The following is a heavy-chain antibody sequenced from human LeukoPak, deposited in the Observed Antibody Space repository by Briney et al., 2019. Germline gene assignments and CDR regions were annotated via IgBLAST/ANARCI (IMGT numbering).Heavy chain of an antibody. CDR1: GGSISSYY. J-gene: IGHJ4*02. V-gene: IGHV4-4*07. CDR3: ARTSDDFGDYGFDY. CDR2: IYSSGST. Sequence: PSETLSLTCTVSGGSISSYYWNWIRQPAGKGLEWIGRIYSSGSTNYNPSLKSRLTMSMDTSKNQFSLRLSSVTAADTAVYYCARTSDDFGDYGFDYWGQGTLVTVSS. D-gene: IGHD4-17*01.